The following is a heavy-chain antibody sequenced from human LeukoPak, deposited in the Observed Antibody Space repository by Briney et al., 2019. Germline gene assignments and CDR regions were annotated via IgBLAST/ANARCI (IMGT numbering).Heavy chain of an antibody. CDR3: AKDAPFGDAFDI. CDR1: GFTFSDYS. J-gene: IGHJ3*02. D-gene: IGHD3-10*01. CDR2: ISSSSSYI. Sequence: GGSLRLSCAASGFTFSDYSMNWVRQAPGKGLAWVSSISSSSSYIYYADSVKGRFTISRDNSKNTLYLQMNSLRAEDTAVYYCAKDAPFGDAFDIWGQGTMVTVSS. V-gene: IGHV3-21*01.